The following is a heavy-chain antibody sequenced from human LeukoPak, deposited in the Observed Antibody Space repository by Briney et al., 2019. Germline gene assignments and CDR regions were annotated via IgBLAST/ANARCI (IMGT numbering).Heavy chain of an antibody. J-gene: IGHJ4*02. CDR3: ARDADMVATMFDY. D-gene: IGHD5-12*01. CDR2: ISSSSSYI. Sequence: PGGSLRLSCGASGFTFSSHSMNWVRQAPEKGLEWVSYISSSSSYISYADSVKGRFTISRDNAKNSLYLQMNSLRAEDTAVYYCARDADMVATMFDYWGQGMLVTVSS. CDR1: GFTFSSHS. V-gene: IGHV3-21*01.